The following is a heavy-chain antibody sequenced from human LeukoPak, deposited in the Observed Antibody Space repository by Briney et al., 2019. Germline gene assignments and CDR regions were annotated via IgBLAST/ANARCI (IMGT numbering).Heavy chain of an antibody. CDR2: IYHSGST. CDR1: GYSISSGYY. CDR3: GRLRVVTEAFDI. V-gene: IGHV4-38-2*01. J-gene: IGHJ3*02. Sequence: SETLSLTCAVSGYSISSGYYWGWIRQPPGKGLEWIGSIYHSGSTYYNPSLKSRVTISVDTSKNQFSLKLSSVTAADTAVYYCGRLRVVTEAFDIWGQGTMVTVSS. D-gene: IGHD4-23*01.